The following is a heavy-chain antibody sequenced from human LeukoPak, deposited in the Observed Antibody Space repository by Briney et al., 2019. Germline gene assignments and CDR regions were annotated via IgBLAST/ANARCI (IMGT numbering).Heavy chain of an antibody. J-gene: IGHJ4*02. CDR3: AKSGYYDSSGNPQFDY. CDR1: GFTFSSYA. CDR2: ISGSGGST. Sequence: GGSLRLSCAASGFTFSSYAMSWVRQAPGKGLEWVSAISGSGGSTYYADSVKGRFTISRDNSKNTLYLQMNSLRAEDTAVYYCAKSGYYDSSGNPQFDYWGQGTLVTVSS. D-gene: IGHD3-22*01. V-gene: IGHV3-23*01.